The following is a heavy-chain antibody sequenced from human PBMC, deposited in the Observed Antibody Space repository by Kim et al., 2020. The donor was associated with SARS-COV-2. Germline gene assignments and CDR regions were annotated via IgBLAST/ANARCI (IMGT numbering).Heavy chain of an antibody. Sequence: SETLSLTCTVSGDSMNNYYWTWIRQPPGKRLEWIGYIYYTGNTNYNPSLESRVTISVDPSKNRSSLKLRSVTTADTATYFCARIESVAGFIDYWGQGTLVTGSS. CDR3: ARIESVAGFIDY. CDR2: IYYTGNT. CDR1: GDSMNNYY. V-gene: IGHV4-59*01. D-gene: IGHD6-19*01. J-gene: IGHJ4*02.